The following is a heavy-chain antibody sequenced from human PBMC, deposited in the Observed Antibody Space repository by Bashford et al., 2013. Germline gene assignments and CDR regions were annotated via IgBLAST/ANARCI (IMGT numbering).Heavy chain of an antibody. J-gene: IGHJ4*02. D-gene: IGHD2-21*01. Sequence: VRQAPGKGLEWVSTIRGSGVSTYYADSVKGRFTISRDNSKKTLYLQMNSLRAEDTAVYYCAKLIVEDYFDYWGQGTLVTVSS. V-gene: IGHV3-23*01. CDR3: AKLIVEDYFDY. CDR2: IRGSGVST.